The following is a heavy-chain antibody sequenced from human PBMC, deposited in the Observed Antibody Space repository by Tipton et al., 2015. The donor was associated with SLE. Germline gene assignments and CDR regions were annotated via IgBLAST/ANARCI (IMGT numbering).Heavy chain of an antibody. Sequence: QLVQSGAEVKKPGASVKVSCKASGYTFTSYYIHWVRQAPGQGLEWMGMMNPSGGSPSYAKKFHGRVTMTRDTSTNTVYMELRSLRSDDTAVYYCARGPLTLYYFDYWGQGTLVTVSS. CDR1: GYTFTSYY. D-gene: IGHD3-16*01. CDR3: ARGPLTLYYFDY. J-gene: IGHJ4*02. V-gene: IGHV1-46*01. CDR2: MNPSGGSP.